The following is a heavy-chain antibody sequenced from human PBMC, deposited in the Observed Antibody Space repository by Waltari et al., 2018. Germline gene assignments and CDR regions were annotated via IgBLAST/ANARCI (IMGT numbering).Heavy chain of an antibody. V-gene: IGHV1-8*03. Sequence: QVQLVQSGAEVKKPGASVKVSCKASGYTFTSYDINWVRQATGQGLEWRGWMNPNSGNTGYAQKFQGRVTITRNTSISTAYMELSSLRSEDTAVYYCARFGHGVWFGEGKAFDIWGQGTMVTVSS. CDR3: ARFGHGVWFGEGKAFDI. J-gene: IGHJ3*02. CDR2: MNPNSGNT. CDR1: GYTFTSYD. D-gene: IGHD3-10*01.